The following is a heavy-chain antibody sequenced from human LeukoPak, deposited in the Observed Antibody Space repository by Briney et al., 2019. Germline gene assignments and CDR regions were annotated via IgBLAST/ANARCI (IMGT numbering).Heavy chain of an antibody. J-gene: IGHJ5*02. V-gene: IGHV1-2*02. D-gene: IGHD6-19*01. CDR3: ARDLVREWLVSPETWFDP. Sequence: ASVKVSCKASGYTFTGYYMHWVRQAPGQGLEWMGWINPNSGGTNYAQKFQGRVTMTRDTSISTAYMELSRLRSDDTAVYYCARDLVREWLVSPETWFDPWGQGTLVTVSS. CDR1: GYTFTGYY. CDR2: INPNSGGT.